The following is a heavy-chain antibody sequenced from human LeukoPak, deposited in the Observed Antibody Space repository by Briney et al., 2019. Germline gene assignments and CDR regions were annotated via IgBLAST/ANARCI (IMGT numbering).Heavy chain of an antibody. CDR2: IYSGGST. Sequence: PGGSLRLSCAASGFTFSSYAMSWVRQAPGRGLEWVSVIYSGGSTYYADSVKGRFTISRDNSKNTLYLQMNSLRAEDTAVYYCARVAGGIVVVPAAIDYWGQGTLVTVSS. CDR3: ARVAGGIVVVPAAIDY. V-gene: IGHV3-66*01. D-gene: IGHD2-2*01. CDR1: GFTFSSYA. J-gene: IGHJ4*02.